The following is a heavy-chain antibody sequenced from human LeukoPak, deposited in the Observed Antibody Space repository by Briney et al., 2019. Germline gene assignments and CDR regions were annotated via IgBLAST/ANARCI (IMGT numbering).Heavy chain of an antibody. Sequence: PSGTQSLTCTVPGYSISSGFYWGWIRQPPGKGLEGIGNVYHGGSSYYKPSLKSRVTISVDTSKNQFSLNLYSVTAADTAVYYCARVYYDSSGYYHYYYYMDVWGKGTTVTVSS. CDR3: ARVYYDSSGYYHYYYYMDV. D-gene: IGHD3-22*01. CDR1: GYSISSGFY. CDR2: VYHGGSS. V-gene: IGHV4-38-2*02. J-gene: IGHJ6*03.